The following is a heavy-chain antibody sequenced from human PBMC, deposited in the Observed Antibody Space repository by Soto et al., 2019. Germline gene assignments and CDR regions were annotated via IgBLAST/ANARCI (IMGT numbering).Heavy chain of an antibody. CDR3: AITGTTWYYYGMDV. CDR1: GGSISSYY. V-gene: IGHV4-59*08. CDR2: IYYSGST. Sequence: QVQLQESGPGLVKPSETLSLTCTVSGGSISSYYWSWIRQPPGKGLEWIGYIYYSGSTNYNPSLKSRVTISVDTSKNQFSLKLSSVTAADTAVYYCAITGTTWYYYGMDVWGQGTTVTVSS. D-gene: IGHD1-1*01. J-gene: IGHJ6*02.